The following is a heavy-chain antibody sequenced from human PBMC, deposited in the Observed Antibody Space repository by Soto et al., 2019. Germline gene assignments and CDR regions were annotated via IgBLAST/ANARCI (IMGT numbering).Heavy chain of an antibody. CDR3: SRAISGYVT. D-gene: IGHD5-12*01. Sequence: ASVKVSCKASGITYNTYAIHWVRQAPGQGLEWMGWINAGNGDTRYSQNFQGRVTLTRDTSASTVYMDLGSLKSEDTGVYYCSRAISGYVTWGQGTLVTAPQ. J-gene: IGHJ4*02. CDR2: INAGNGDT. V-gene: IGHV1-3*01. CDR1: GITYNTYA.